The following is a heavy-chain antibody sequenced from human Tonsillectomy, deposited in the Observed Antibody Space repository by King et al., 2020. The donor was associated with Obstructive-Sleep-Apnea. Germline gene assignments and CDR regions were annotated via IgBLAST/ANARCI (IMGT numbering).Heavy chain of an antibody. Sequence: VQLVESGGGVVQPGRSLRLSCAASGFTFSSYGMHWVRQAPGKGLEWVAGIWYDGSNKYYADSVKGRFTISRDNSKNTLYLQMNSLRAEDTAVYYCAKDEGTGYFDYWGQGTLVTVSS. CDR1: GFTFSSYG. V-gene: IGHV3-33*06. CDR3: AKDEGTGYFDY. CDR2: IWYDGSNK. J-gene: IGHJ4*02.